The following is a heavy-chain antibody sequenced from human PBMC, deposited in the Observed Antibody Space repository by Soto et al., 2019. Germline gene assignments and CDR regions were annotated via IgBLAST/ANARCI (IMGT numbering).Heavy chain of an antibody. CDR1: GGSISSSSYY. J-gene: IGHJ5*02. CDR2: IYYSGST. CDR3: ARYIAVAQTDWFDP. D-gene: IGHD6-19*01. Sequence: SETLSLTCTVSGGSISSSSYYWGWIRQPPGKGLEWIGYIYYSGSTNYNPSLKSRVTISVDTSKNQFSLKLSSVTAADTAVYYCARYIAVAQTDWFDPWGQGTLVTV. V-gene: IGHV4-61*05.